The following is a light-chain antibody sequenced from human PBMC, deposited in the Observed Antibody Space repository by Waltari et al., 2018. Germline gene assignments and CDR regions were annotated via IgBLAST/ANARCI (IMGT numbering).Light chain of an antibody. V-gene: IGLV4-69*01. CDR2: VTSDGSH. J-gene: IGLJ3*02. Sequence: QLVLTQSPSASASLGASVKLTCTLSSGLSSNVIAWLQQQPEKGPRYLMKVTSDGSHSKGDEIPDHFSGSSSGAERYLTISSLQSEDEADYYCQTGGHGTWVFGGGTKLTVL. CDR3: QTGGHGTWV. CDR1: SGLSSNV.